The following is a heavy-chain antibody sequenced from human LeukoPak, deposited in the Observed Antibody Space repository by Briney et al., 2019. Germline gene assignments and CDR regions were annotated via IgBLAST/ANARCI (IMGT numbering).Heavy chain of an antibody. CDR2: IYTSGST. CDR3: ARDFDY. CDR1: GGSISSGSYY. Sequence: SETLSLTCTVSGGSISSGSYYWSWIRQPAGKGLEWIGRIYTSGSTNYNPSLKSRVTISVDTSKNQFSLKLSSVTAADTAVYYCARDFDYWGQGTLVTVSS. V-gene: IGHV4-61*02. J-gene: IGHJ4*02.